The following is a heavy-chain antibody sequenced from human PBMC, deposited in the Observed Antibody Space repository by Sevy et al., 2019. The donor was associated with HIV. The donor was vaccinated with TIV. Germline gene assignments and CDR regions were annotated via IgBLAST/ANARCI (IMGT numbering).Heavy chain of an antibody. CDR2: IYFSGGT. CDR1: GGSISSGSHY. D-gene: IGHD3-22*01. Sequence: SETLSLTCTVSGGSISSGSHYWGWIRQPPGKGLEWIGSIYFSGGTYYNPSLKRRVTISVDTSKNQFSLKQSSVTAADTAVYYCARHGGVSFYYDSSGPTPRGGYFDSWGQGTLVTVSS. CDR3: ARHGGVSFYYDSSGPTPRGGYFDS. J-gene: IGHJ4*02. V-gene: IGHV4-39*01.